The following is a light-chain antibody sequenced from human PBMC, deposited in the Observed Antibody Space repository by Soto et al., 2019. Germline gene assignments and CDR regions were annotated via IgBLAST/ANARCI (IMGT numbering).Light chain of an antibody. V-gene: IGKV1-17*01. CDR3: QQYNIWRSIT. J-gene: IGKJ5*01. CDR1: QSISNF. Sequence: DIQMTQSPSSLSASVGDRVTITCRASQSISNFLVWFQQRPGKVPKRLMYSANRLESGVPSRFSGSGSGTEFTLTISSLQPEDFAVYYCQQYNIWRSITFGQGTRLEIK. CDR2: SAN.